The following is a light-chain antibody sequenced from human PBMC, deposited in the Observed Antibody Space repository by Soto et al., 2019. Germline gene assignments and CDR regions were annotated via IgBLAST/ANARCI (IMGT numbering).Light chain of an antibody. CDR2: DVS. CDR3: SSYTSSSTQV. V-gene: IGLV2-14*01. Sequence: QSALTQPASVSGSPGQSITISCTGTSSDVGGYNYVSWYQQHPGKAPKLMIYDVSNRPSGISNRFADSKSGNTAYLTISGLQAEDEADYYCSSYTSSSTQVFGGGTKLSVL. J-gene: IGLJ2*01. CDR1: SSDVGGYNY.